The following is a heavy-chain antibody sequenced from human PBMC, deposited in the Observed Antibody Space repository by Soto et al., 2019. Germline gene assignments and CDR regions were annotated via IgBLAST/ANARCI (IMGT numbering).Heavy chain of an antibody. CDR1: GYTLTELS. Sequence: GASVKVSCKVSGYTLTELSMHWVRQAPGKGLEWMGGFDPEDGETIYAQRFQGRVTMTEDTSTDTAYMELSSLRSEDTAVYYCATGGLDTAMATGYYYGMDVWGQGTTVTVS. V-gene: IGHV1-24*01. D-gene: IGHD5-18*01. J-gene: IGHJ6*02. CDR2: FDPEDGET. CDR3: ATGGLDTAMATGYYYGMDV.